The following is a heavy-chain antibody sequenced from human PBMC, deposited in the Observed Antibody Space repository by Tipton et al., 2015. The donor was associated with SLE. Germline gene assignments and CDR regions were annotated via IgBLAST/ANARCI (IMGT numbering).Heavy chain of an antibody. CDR2: INHRGST. Sequence: TLSLTCAVYGGAFSGYYWSWIRQPPGKGLEWIGEINHRGSTNYNPSLKSRVTISVDTSKNQFALKLSSGTAADTAVYFCARLNRDGIVSVVYAANRRGYHFDYWGQGTLVTVSS. CDR1: GGAFSGYY. J-gene: IGHJ4*02. CDR3: ARLNRDGIVSVVYAANRRGYHFDY. V-gene: IGHV4-34*01. D-gene: IGHD2-8*02.